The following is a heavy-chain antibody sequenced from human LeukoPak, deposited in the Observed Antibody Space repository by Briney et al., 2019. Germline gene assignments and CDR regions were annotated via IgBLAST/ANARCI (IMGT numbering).Heavy chain of an antibody. CDR2: INTDGSST. Sequence: PGGSLRLSCAASGFTFSNYWMHWVRQAPGKGLVWVSRINTDGSSTNYADSVKGRFSISRDNAKNTLYLQMNSLRPEDTGVYYCARIGAGPGDYLDYWGQGTLVTVSS. CDR3: ARIGAGPGDYLDY. CDR1: GFTFSNYW. J-gene: IGHJ4*02. V-gene: IGHV3-74*01. D-gene: IGHD3-16*01.